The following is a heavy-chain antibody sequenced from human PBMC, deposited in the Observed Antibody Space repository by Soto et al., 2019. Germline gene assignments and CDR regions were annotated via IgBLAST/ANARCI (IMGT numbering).Heavy chain of an antibody. Sequence: QITLKESGPTLVKPTQTLTLTCTFSGFSLTTNEVYVGWIRQPPGKALEWLALIYGDNDKRYSPSLKSRLTITKHTSKNQVVLTMTNVDPVDTATYYCARSTLSTDFEYWGQGTLVTVSS. CDR3: ARSTLSTDFEY. CDR2: IYGDNDK. J-gene: IGHJ4*02. V-gene: IGHV2-5*02. D-gene: IGHD2-8*02. CDR1: GFSLTTNEVY.